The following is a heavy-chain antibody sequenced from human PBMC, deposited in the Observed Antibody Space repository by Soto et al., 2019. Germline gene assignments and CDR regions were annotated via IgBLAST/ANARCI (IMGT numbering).Heavy chain of an antibody. CDR2: VYHSGST. Sequence: SKTLSLTCAVSGGSISSSGYSWSWIRQPPGKGLEWVGYVYHSGSTYYNPSLKSRVTISVDRSKNQFSLKLSSVTAADTAVYYCASSHAGAHITAAVHWGQGTLVTVSS. D-gene: IGHD6-13*01. V-gene: IGHV4-30-2*01. CDR1: GGSISSSGYS. CDR3: ASSHAGAHITAAVH. J-gene: IGHJ4*02.